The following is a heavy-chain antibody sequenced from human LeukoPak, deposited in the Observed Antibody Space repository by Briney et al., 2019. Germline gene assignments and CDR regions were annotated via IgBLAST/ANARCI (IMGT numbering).Heavy chain of an antibody. V-gene: IGHV1-18*01. D-gene: IGHD3-10*01. CDR3: ARDGIEYGSGNFYSIGIDV. CDR1: GYTFTSYG. Sequence: ASVKHSCMPSGYTFTSYGISWVRQAPGQGLEWVGWIAAYQGKIAYAQKFQGRVTMTTDTSTNTAYMKLRSLRSDDTAVYYCARDGIEYGSGNFYSIGIDVWGQGTTVTVSS. J-gene: IGHJ6*02. CDR2: IAAYQGKI.